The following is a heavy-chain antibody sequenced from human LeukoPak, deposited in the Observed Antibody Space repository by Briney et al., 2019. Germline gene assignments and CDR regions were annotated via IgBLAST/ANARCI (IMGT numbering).Heavy chain of an antibody. V-gene: IGHV4-59*01. CDR2: ISYDGST. Sequence: SETLSLTCTVSGGSISGYYWSWIRQSPGQGLEWIGAISYDGSTKYNPSLQSRVTISLDTSKKQFSLNLSSVTAADTALYYCARDFDAWNAYDIWGQGTRVTVSS. CDR3: ARDFDAWNAYDI. D-gene: IGHD3-16*01. J-gene: IGHJ3*02. CDR1: GGSISGYY.